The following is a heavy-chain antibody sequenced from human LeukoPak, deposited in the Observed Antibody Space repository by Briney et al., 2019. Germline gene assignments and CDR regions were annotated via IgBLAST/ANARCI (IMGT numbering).Heavy chain of an antibody. CDR1: GYKFTKFY. J-gene: IGHJ4*02. CDR3: ARTYCAEDCSIRYFDY. CDR2: INPRDISA. V-gene: IGHV1-46*01. D-gene: IGHD2-21*02. Sequence: GASVKVSCKATGYKFTKFYMHWVRQAPGQGLEWMGIINPRDISASYAQKFQGRVTLTRDKSTSTVYMELSSLTSDDTAVYYCARTYCAEDCSIRYFDYWGQGTLVTVSS.